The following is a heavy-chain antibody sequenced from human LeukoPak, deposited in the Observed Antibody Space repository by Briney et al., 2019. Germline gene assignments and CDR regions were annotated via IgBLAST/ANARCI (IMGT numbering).Heavy chain of an antibody. CDR3: ARSTRLFRQYDY. J-gene: IGHJ4*02. V-gene: IGHV3-21*01. CDR1: GFTFSIYN. Sequence: GGSLRLSCAASGFTFSIYNMTWVRQAPGKGLEWVSFISSSGDYIYYADSVRGGFTIPRDNAKNTLYLQMNSLRAEDTAVYYCARSTRLFRQYDYWGQGTLVTVSS. D-gene: IGHD3-22*01. CDR2: ISSSGDYI.